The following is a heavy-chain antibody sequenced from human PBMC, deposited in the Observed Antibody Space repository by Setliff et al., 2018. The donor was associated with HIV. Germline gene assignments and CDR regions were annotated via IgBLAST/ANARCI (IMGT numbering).Heavy chain of an antibody. D-gene: IGHD1-1*01. CDR3: ASARIPTGGTSTSFDF. Sequence: GGSLRLSCAASGFTFSSYAMSWVRQAPGKGLEWVSAISGSGGSTYYADSVKGRFTISRDNSKNTLYLQMNSLRPDDTGVYYCASARIPTGGTSTSFDFWGQGALVTVSS. CDR1: GFTFSSYA. J-gene: IGHJ4*02. CDR2: ISGSGGST. V-gene: IGHV3-23*01.